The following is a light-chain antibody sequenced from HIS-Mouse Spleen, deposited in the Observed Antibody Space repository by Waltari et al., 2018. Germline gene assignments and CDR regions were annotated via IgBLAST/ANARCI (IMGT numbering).Light chain of an antibody. J-gene: IGLJ3*02. CDR1: SSDVGGSTH. CDR2: DVS. V-gene: IGLV2-11*01. Sequence: QSALTQPRSVSGSPGQSVTIPCTATSSDVGGSTHAPRYQQHPGKAPNLMIYDVSKRPSGVPDRFSGSKSGNTASLTISGLQAEDEADYYCCSYAGSYTEVFGGGTKLTVL. CDR3: CSYAGSYTEV.